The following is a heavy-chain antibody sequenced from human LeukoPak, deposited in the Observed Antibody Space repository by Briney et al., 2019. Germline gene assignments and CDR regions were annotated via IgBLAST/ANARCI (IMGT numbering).Heavy chain of an antibody. D-gene: IGHD3-22*01. Sequence: AETLSLTCAVYGGSFSGYYWSWIRQPPGKGLEWVGEINHSGSTKYNPSLESRVTISVDTSKNQFSLKLSSVTAADTAVYYCARHLRYYYDSSGYGIDYWGQGTLVTVSS. CDR2: INHSGST. CDR1: GGSFSGYY. V-gene: IGHV4-34*01. J-gene: IGHJ4*02. CDR3: ARHLRYYYDSSGYGIDY.